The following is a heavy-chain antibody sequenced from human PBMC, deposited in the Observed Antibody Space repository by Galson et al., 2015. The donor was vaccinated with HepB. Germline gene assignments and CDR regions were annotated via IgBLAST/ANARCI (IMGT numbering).Heavy chain of an antibody. Sequence: SLRLSCAASGFTFSYYAMTWVRQAPGKGLEWISAITPSGDNTYSADSMKGRFTISRDNSRNTLFLQMNSLRADDTAIYFCAKVFPEKTDGWYRQALYYFDSWGQGTRATVSP. CDR1: GFTFSYYA. CDR3: AKVFPEKTDGWYRQALYYFDS. J-gene: IGHJ4*02. D-gene: IGHD6-19*01. CDR2: ITPSGDNT. V-gene: IGHV3-23*01.